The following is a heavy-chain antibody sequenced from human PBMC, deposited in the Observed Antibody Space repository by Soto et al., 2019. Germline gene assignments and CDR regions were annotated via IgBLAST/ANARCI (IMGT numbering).Heavy chain of an antibody. Sequence: GGVPRLSCAASGFTFSTYALSWVRQAPGKGLEWVSAISANGQGIYYADSVRGRFTISRDNSKNTIFLHMDSLRAEDTAVYYCAKDRNYPRDQFHYWGQGTLVTVSS. CDR3: AKDRNYPRDQFHY. J-gene: IGHJ4*02. CDR1: GFTFSTYA. CDR2: ISANGQGI. D-gene: IGHD1-7*01. V-gene: IGHV3-23*01.